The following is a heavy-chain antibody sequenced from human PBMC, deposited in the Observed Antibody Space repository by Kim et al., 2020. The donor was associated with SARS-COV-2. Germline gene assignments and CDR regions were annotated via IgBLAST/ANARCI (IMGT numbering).Heavy chain of an antibody. CDR3: VKGIVARGGLDV. CDR1: GDSVSSNSAA. D-gene: IGHD6-6*01. J-gene: IGHJ6*02. V-gene: IGHV6-1*01. CDR2: TYYRSKWYN. Sequence: SQTLSLTCAISGDSVSSNSAAWNWIRQSPSRGLEWLGRTYYRSKWYNDYAVSVKIRITINPDTSKNQFSLQLNSVTPDDTAVYYCVKGIVARGGLDVWGQGTTVTVSS.